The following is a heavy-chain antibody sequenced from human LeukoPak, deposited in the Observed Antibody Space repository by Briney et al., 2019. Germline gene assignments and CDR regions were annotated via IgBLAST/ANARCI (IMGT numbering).Heavy chain of an antibody. Sequence: SETLSLTCAVYGGSFSGYYWSWIRQPPGKGLDWTGEINHSGSTNYNPSLKSRVTISVDTSKNQFSLKLSSVTAADTAVYYCARGDYGDYGLSKYPFDYWGQGTLVTVSS. V-gene: IGHV4-34*01. CDR3: ARGDYGDYGLSKYPFDY. CDR2: INHSGST. CDR1: GGSFSGYY. J-gene: IGHJ4*02. D-gene: IGHD4-17*01.